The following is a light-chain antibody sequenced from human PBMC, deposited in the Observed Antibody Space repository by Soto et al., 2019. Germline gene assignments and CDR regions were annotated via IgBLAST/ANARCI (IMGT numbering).Light chain of an antibody. V-gene: IGLV2-14*01. Sequence: SLLTQPASVSGSPGQSITISCTGTSSDVGGYNYVSWYQQHPGKAPKLMIYDVSNRPSGVSNRFSGSKSGNTASLTISGLQAEDEADYYCSSYTSSSTLFGTGTKVTVL. CDR1: SSDVGGYNY. CDR3: SSYTSSSTL. CDR2: DVS. J-gene: IGLJ1*01.